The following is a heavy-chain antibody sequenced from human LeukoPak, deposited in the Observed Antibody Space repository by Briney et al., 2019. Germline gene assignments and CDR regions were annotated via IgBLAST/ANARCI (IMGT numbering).Heavy chain of an antibody. CDR1: GGSISSYY. V-gene: IGHV4-59*01. Sequence: SETLSLTCTVSGGSISSYYWSWIRQPPGKGLEWIGYFYYSGSTNYNPSLKSRVTISVDTSKNQFSLKLSSVTAADTAVYYCARAGDYYDSSGYYPFDYWGQGTLVTVSS. CDR2: FYYSGST. J-gene: IGHJ4*02. D-gene: IGHD3-22*01. CDR3: ARAGDYYDSSGYYPFDY.